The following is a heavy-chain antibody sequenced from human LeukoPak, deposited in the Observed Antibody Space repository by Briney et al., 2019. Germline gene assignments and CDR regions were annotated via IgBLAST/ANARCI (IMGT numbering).Heavy chain of an antibody. V-gene: IGHV4-39*07. D-gene: IGHD3-10*02. CDR3: ARDSMFAAFDI. Sequence: PSETLSLTCTVSGGSISKANSYWGWIRQSPGKELEWIGSSDYIGGTTYNPSLKSRVTVSVDTSKNQFSLKLTSVTAADTAVYYCARDSMFAAFDIWGQGTMVTVSS. CDR2: SDYIGGT. J-gene: IGHJ3*02. CDR1: GGSISKANSY.